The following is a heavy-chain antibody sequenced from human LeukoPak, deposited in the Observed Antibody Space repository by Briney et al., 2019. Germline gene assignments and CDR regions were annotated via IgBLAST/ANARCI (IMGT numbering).Heavy chain of an antibody. CDR2: IYYSGST. CDR3: AREDLGSAFDI. V-gene: IGHV4-30-4*08. J-gene: IGHJ3*02. CDR1: GGSTSSGDCY. Sequence: PSQTLSLTCTVSGGSTSSGDCYWSWIRQPPGKGLEWIGYIYYSGSTYYNPSLKSRVNISVDTSKNQFSLKVTSVTAADTAVYYCAREDLGSAFDIWGQGTKVTVSS.